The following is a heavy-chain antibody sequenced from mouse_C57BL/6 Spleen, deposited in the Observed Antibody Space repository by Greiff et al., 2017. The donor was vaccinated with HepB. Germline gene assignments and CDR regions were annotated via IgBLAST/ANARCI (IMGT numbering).Heavy chain of an antibody. J-gene: IGHJ3*01. Sequence: QVQLQQSGAELVRPGASVTLSCKASGYTFTDYEMHWVKQKPVHGLEWIGAIDPETGGTAYNQKFKGKAILTADKSSSTAYMELRSLTSEDSAVYYCTRGLRREFAYWGQGTLVTVSA. V-gene: IGHV1-15*01. D-gene: IGHD2-4*01. CDR2: IDPETGGT. CDR1: GYTFTDYE. CDR3: TRGLRREFAY.